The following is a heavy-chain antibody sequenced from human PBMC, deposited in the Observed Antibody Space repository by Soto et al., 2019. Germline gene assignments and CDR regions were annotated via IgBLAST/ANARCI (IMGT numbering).Heavy chain of an antibody. CDR1: GGSISSSSYY. CDR3: ASGGYCSGGSCYPFDY. CDR2: IYYSGST. V-gene: IGHV4-39*01. Sequence: QLQLQESGPGLVKPSETLSLTCTVSGGSISSSSYYWGWIRQPPGKGLEWIGSIYYSGSTYYNPSLKSLVTISVETSKNPFSLRLSSVTAADTAVYYCASGGYCSGGSCYPFDYWGQGTLVTVSS. D-gene: IGHD2-15*01. J-gene: IGHJ4*02.